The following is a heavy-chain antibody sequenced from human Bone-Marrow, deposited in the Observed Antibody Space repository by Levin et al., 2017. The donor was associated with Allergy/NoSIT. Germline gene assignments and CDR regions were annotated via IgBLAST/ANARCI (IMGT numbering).Heavy chain of an antibody. D-gene: IGHD6-19*01. V-gene: IGHV3-23*01. CDR2: IAGRGDTT. CDR1: GFTFNNYA. CDR3: ARSQWLVQYWFFDR. Sequence: GGSLRLSCAASGFTFNNYAMTWVRQAPGKGLEWVSTIAGRGDTTFYADSVRGRFTISRDSSDKKLFLQMDSLRADDTAIYFCARSQWLVQYWFFDRWGRGTLVTVSS. J-gene: IGHJ2*01.